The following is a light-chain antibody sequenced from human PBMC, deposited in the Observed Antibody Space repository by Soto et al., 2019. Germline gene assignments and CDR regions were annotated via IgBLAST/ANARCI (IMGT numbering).Light chain of an antibody. CDR1: SSDVGGYNY. CDR2: EVS. Sequence: QSVLTQPPSASGSPRQSVTISCTGTSSDVGGYNYVSWYQQHPGKAPKLMIYEVSNRPSGVPDRFSGSKSGNTASLTVSGLQAEDEADYYCSSYAGSNNLVFGGGTKLTVL. J-gene: IGLJ2*01. CDR3: SSYAGSNNLV. V-gene: IGLV2-8*01.